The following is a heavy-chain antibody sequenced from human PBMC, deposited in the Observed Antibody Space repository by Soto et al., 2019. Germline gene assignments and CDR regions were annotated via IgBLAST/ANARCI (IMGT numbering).Heavy chain of an antibody. CDR1: GGSFSGYY. J-gene: IGHJ4*02. D-gene: IGHD6-6*01. CDR3: ARRGMYSSSYPHY. V-gene: IGHV4-34*01. Sequence: LSLTCAVYGGSFSGYYWSWIRQPPGKGLEWIGEINHSGSTNYNPSLKSRVTISVDTSKNQFSLKLSSVTAADTAVYYCARRGMYSSSYPHYWGQGTLVTVSS. CDR2: INHSGST.